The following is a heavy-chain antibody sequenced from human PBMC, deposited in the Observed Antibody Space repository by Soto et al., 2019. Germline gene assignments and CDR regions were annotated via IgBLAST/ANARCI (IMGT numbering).Heavy chain of an antibody. CDR3: AKNQERELPRVIDF. Sequence: GGSLRLSCATSGLTFSNYAMSWVRQAPGGGLEWASSMSGSSSTTYYADSVRGRFTISRDRSKNTLYLQMSSLRAEDTALYYCAKNQERELPRVIDFWGQGTLVTVSS. J-gene: IGHJ4*02. CDR2: MSGSSSTT. CDR1: GLTFSNYA. D-gene: IGHD1-7*01. V-gene: IGHV3-23*01.